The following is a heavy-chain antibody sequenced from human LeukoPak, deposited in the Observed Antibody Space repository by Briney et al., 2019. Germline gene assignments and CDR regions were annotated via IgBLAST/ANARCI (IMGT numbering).Heavy chain of an antibody. CDR3: AREILEPGKTHEY. D-gene: IGHD1-1*01. CDR2: INSGGST. J-gene: IGHJ4*02. V-gene: IGHV3-66*01. CDR1: GFTVSRNY. Sequence: PGGSLRLSCAASGFTVSRNYMSWVRQAPGKGLEWVSLINSGGSTYYADSVKGRFTISRDNAKNTLYLQMDSLRAEDTAMYYCAREILEPGKTHEYWGQGTLVTVSS.